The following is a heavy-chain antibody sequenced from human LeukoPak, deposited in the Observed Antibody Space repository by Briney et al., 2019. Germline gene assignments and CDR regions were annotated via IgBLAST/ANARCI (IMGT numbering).Heavy chain of an antibody. V-gene: IGHV3-11*01. D-gene: IGHD6-13*01. J-gene: IGHJ3*02. CDR1: GFTFSDYY. CDR2: ISSSGSTI. Sequence: PGGSLRLSCAASGFTFSDYYMSWIRQAPGKGLEWVSYISSSGSTIYYADSVKGRFTISRDNAKNSLYLQMNSLGAEDTAVYYCARDYRDSSSWYYALDIWGQGTMVTVSS. CDR3: ARDYRDSSSWYYALDI.